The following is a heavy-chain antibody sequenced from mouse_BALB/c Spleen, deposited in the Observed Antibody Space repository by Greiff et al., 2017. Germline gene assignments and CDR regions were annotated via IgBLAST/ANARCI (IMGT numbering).Heavy chain of an antibody. CDR2: ISSGSSTI. CDR1: GFTFSSFG. V-gene: IGHV5-17*02. CDR3: ARRSFSWFAC. J-gene: IGHJ3*01. Sequence: EVKLVESGGGLVQPGGSRKLSCAASGFTFSSFGMHWVRQAPEKGLEWVAYISSGSSTIYYADTVKGRFTISRDNPKNTLFLQMTSLRSEDTAMYYCARRSFSWFACWGQGTLVTVSA.